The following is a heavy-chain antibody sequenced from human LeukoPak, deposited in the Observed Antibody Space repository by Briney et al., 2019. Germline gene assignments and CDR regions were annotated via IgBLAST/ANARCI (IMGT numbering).Heavy chain of an antibody. Sequence: PGGSLRLSCAASGFIFSNYAMSWVRQAPGKGLEWVSTISNGGGSTYYADSEKGRFTISRDNSKNTLYLQMNSPRAEDTAVYYCAKDRTGEKSISGNYWGQGILVTVSS. J-gene: IGHJ4*02. CDR2: ISNGGGST. CDR1: GFIFSNYA. V-gene: IGHV3-23*01. CDR3: AKDRTGEKSISGNY. D-gene: IGHD2-21*01.